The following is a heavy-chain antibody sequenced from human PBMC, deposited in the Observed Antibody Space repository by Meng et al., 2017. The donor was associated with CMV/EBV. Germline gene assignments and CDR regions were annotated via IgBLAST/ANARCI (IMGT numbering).Heavy chain of an antibody. J-gene: IGHJ4*02. V-gene: IGHV3-9*01. Sequence: GGSLRLSCAASGFTFDDYAMHWVRQAPGKGLEWVSGISWNSGSIGYADSVKGRFTISRDNAKNSLYLQMNSLRAEDTALYYCASAGQQLDYWGQGTLVTV. CDR1: GFTFDDYA. D-gene: IGHD6-13*01. CDR3: ASAGQQLDY. CDR2: ISWNSGSI.